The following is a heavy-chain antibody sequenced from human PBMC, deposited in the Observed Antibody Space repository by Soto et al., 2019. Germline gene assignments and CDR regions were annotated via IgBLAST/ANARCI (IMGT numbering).Heavy chain of an antibody. D-gene: IGHD6-6*01. V-gene: IGHV4-34*01. CDR2: INHSGST. Sequence: SETLSLTCAVYGGSFSGYYWSWIRQPPGKGLEWIGEINHSGSTNYSPSLKSRVTIPVDTSKNQFSLKLSSVTAADTAVYYCATAWQLRYYYYGMDVWGQGTKVTVSS. J-gene: IGHJ6*02. CDR3: ATAWQLRYYYYGMDV. CDR1: GGSFSGYY.